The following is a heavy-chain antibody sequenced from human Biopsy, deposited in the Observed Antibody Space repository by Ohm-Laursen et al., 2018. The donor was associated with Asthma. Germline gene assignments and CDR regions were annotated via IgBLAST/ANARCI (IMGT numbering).Heavy chain of an antibody. D-gene: IGHD6-13*01. J-gene: IGHJ6*02. CDR1: GGTFSSYA. Sequence: SSVKVSCKASGGTFSSYAISWVRQAPGQGLEWMGRIIPIFGPTNYAQKFQGRVTISADIFTKTAYLEVSSLRSDDTAVYYCASPSSSREILYYYYNMDIWGQGTTVTVSS. V-gene: IGHV1-69*06. CDR3: ASPSSSREILYYYYNMDI. CDR2: IIPIFGPT.